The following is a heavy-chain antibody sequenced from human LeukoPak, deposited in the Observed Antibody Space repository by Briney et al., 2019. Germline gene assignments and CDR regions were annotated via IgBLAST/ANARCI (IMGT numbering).Heavy chain of an antibody. D-gene: IGHD3-16*02. J-gene: IGHJ4*02. CDR3: ARDSGDYDYVWGSYRYTIPFDY. CDR1: GYTFTSYG. V-gene: IGHV1-18*01. CDR2: ISAYNGNT. Sequence: ASVKVSCKASGYTFTSYGISWVRQAPGQGLEWMGWISAYNGNTNYAQKLQGRVTMTTDTSTSTAYMELRSLRSDDTAVYYCARDSGDYDYVWGSYRYTIPFDYWGQGTLVTVSS.